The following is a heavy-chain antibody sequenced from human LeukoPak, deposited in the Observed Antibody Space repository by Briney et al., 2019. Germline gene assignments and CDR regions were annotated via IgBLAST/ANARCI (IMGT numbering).Heavy chain of an antibody. J-gene: IGHJ4*02. CDR2: ISYSGGTT. Sequence: PGGSLRLSCASSGFTFTSYAVSWVRQAPGKGLEWVSTISYSGGTTYHTDSVKSRFTISRDISKNTVYLQMNSLKAEDTAVYYCAKDGVVRGLGPYYFDSWGQGSLVTVSS. D-gene: IGHD3-10*01. CDR1: GFTFTSYA. CDR3: AKDGVVRGLGPYYFDS. V-gene: IGHV3-23*01.